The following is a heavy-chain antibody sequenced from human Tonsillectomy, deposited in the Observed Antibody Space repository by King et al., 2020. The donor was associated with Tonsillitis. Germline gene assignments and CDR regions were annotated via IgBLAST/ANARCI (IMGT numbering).Heavy chain of an antibody. CDR3: ARYYYDSSGYYYYDY. D-gene: IGHD3-22*01. CDR2: LSSRGNTI. J-gene: IGHJ4*02. Sequence: VQLVESGGGLVKLGGSRRLSCSASGFTFSEYNRNWIRKAPGKGLEWVSSLSSRGNTIYYEGSVKGRFAISRDNAQNSLYLQMNSLRAEDTAVYYCARYYYDSSGYYYYDYWGQGTLVTVSS. CDR1: GFTFSEYN. V-gene: IGHV3-11*01.